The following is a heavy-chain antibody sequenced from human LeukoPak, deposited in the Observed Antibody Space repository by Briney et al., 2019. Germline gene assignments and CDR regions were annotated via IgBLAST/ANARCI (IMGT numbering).Heavy chain of an antibody. Sequence: ASVKVSCRASGYTFTSYGISWVRQAPGQGLEWMGWISAYNGNTNYAQKLQGRVTMTTDTSTSTAYMELRSLRSDDTAVYYCAREAEQWLDLSPFDYWGQGTLVTVSS. V-gene: IGHV1-18*01. D-gene: IGHD6-19*01. CDR2: ISAYNGNT. J-gene: IGHJ4*02. CDR1: GYTFTSYG. CDR3: AREAEQWLDLSPFDY.